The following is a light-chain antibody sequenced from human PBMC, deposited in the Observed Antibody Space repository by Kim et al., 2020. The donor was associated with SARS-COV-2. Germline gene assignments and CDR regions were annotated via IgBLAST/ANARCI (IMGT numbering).Light chain of an antibody. V-gene: IGKV3-15*01. CDR2: AAS. CDR1: QSVSST. Sequence: EIVMTQSPATLSVSPGERATLSCRASQSVSSTLAWYQQKPGQAPRLLIYAASTRATGIPDRFSGSGSGTEFTLTISSVQSEDFAVYYCQQYNKWPPITFGQGTRLEIK. CDR3: QQYNKWPPIT. J-gene: IGKJ5*01.